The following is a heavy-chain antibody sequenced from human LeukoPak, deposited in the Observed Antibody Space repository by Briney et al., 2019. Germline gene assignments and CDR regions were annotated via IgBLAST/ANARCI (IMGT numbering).Heavy chain of an antibody. CDR2: ISYDGSNK. J-gene: IGHJ3*02. V-gene: IGHV3-30-3*01. CDR1: GFTFSSYA. Sequence: GGSLRLSCAASGFTFSSYAMHWVRQAPGKGLEWVAVISYDGSNKYYADSVKGRFTISRDNSKNTLYLQMNSLRAEDTAVYYCANGGYYYDSSGYYGAFDIWGQGTMVTVSS. CDR3: ANGGYYYDSSGYYGAFDI. D-gene: IGHD3-22*01.